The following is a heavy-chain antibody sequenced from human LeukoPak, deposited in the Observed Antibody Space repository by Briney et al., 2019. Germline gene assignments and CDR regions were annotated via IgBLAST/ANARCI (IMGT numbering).Heavy chain of an antibody. CDR3: ARDRRDGYNPLDY. Sequence: PSEILSLTCTVSGGSISSSSYYWGWIRQPPGKGLEWIGSIYYSGITYYNPSLKSRVTISVDTSKNQFSLKLSSVTAAYRAVYYCARDRRDGYNPLDYWGQGTLVTVSS. CDR1: GGSISSSSYY. J-gene: IGHJ4*02. V-gene: IGHV4-39*07. CDR2: IYYSGIT. D-gene: IGHD5-24*01.